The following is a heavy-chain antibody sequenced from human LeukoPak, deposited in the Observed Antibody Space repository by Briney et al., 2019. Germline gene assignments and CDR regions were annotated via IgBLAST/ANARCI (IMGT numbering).Heavy chain of an antibody. CDR3: ARDALDSSGSTFDY. V-gene: IGHV4-38-2*02. D-gene: IGHD3-22*01. CDR2: VDHSGST. CDR1: GYSLSSGYY. Sequence: PSETLSLTCTVSGYSLSSGYYWGWIRQPPGKGLEWIGSVDHSGSTNYNPSLKSRVTISVDTSKNQFSLKLSSVTAADTAVYYCARDALDSSGSTFDYWGQGTLVTVSS. J-gene: IGHJ4*02.